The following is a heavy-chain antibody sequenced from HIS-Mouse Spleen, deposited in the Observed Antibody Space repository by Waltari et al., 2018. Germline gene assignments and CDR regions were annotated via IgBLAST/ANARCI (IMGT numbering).Heavy chain of an antibody. Sequence: EVQLVESGGGLVQPGGSLRLSCAASGFTFGTYSMTWVRQAPGKGLEWVSYISSSSSTIYYADSVKGRFTISRDNAKNSLYLQMNSLRAEDTAVYYCARDLGEGYSNYYFDYWGKGTLVTVSS. CDR3: ARDLGEGYSNYYFDY. V-gene: IGHV3-48*01. J-gene: IGHJ4*02. CDR1: GFTFGTYS. D-gene: IGHD4-4*01. CDR2: ISSSSSTI.